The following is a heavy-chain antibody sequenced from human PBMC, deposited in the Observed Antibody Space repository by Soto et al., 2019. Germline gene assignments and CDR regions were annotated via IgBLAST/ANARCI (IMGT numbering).Heavy chain of an antibody. CDR3: ERSPGRDWLDP. V-gene: IGHV4-30-4*01. Sequence: SETLSLTCTVSGGSISSGDYYWSWIRQPPGKGLEWIGYIYYSGSTYYNPSLKSRVTISVDTSKNQFSLKLSSVTAADTAVYYCERSPGRDWLDPWGQGTLVTVSS. CDR2: IYYSGST. CDR1: GGSISSGDYY. J-gene: IGHJ5*02. D-gene: IGHD4-17*01.